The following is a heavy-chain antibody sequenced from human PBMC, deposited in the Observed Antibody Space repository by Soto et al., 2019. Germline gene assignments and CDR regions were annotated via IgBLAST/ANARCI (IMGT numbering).Heavy chain of an antibody. CDR2: IYDSGST. Sequence: SETLSLTCTVSGGSISSGDYYWSWLRQPPGKGLEWIGYIYDSGSTYYNPSLKSRVTISLDTSMNHFSLKLNSVTAADTAVYYCARGGDCSAGNCYTWFDPWGQGTLVTVSS. D-gene: IGHD2-15*01. V-gene: IGHV4-30-4*01. CDR1: GGSISSGDYY. J-gene: IGHJ5*02. CDR3: ARGGDCSAGNCYTWFDP.